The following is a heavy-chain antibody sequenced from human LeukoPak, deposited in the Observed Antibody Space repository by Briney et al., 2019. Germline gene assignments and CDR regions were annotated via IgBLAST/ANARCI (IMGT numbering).Heavy chain of an antibody. V-gene: IGHV3-23*01. CDR2: ISGSGHRT. CDR1: GFTFSSYG. D-gene: IGHD3-16*01. J-gene: IGHJ4*02. CDR3: AKDWGEYFDYVWGSFTSFDS. Sequence: GGSLRLSCAASGFTFSSYGMSWVRQAPGKGLEWVSAISGSGHRTYYADSVKGRFTISRDNSKSTLYLQMNSLRAEDTAVYYCAKDWGEYFDYVWGSFTSFDSWGQGTLVTVSS.